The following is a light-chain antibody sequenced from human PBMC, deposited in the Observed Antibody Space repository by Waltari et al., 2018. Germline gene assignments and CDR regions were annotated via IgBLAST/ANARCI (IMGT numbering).Light chain of an antibody. J-gene: IGKJ4*01. CDR2: GAS. CDR3: QQYDISPLT. CDR1: QTVRTTY. V-gene: IGKV3-20*01. Sequence: EIVLTHTPGTLSLSPGERATLSCRASQTVRTTYLAWYQQKPGQAPTLHIYGASSRATGIQDRFSCSGSGTVFSLTISSLEPEDFAVYYCQQYDISPLTFGGGTKVEIK.